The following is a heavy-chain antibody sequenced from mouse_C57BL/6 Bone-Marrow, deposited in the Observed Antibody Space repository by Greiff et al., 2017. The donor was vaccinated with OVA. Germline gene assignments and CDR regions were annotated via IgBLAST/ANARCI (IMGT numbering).Heavy chain of an antibody. V-gene: IGHV7-1*01. J-gene: IGHJ1*03. D-gene: IGHD1-1*01. CDR2: SRNKANDYTT. CDR1: GFTFSDFY. CDR3: AREYYGSSYRYFDV. Sequence: EVNLVESGGGLVQSGRSLRLSCATSGFTFSDFYMEWVRQAPGKGLEWIAASRNKANDYTTEYSASVKGRFIVSRDTSQSILYLQMNALRAEDTAIYYCAREYYGSSYRYFDVWGTGTTVTVSS.